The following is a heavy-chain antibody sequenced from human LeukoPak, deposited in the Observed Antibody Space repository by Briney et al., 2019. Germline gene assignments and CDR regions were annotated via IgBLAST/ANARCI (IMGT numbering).Heavy chain of an antibody. D-gene: IGHD4-17*01. CDR3: ARDRALANHGDHHYYFDN. J-gene: IGHJ4*02. Sequence: PSETLSLTCTVSDDSISNYYWSWMRQPAGKGLEWIGRLDPSGTTNYSPSLKSRVTMSADTSKNQFSLRLNSVTAADTAVYYCARDRALANHGDHHYYFDNWGQGILVTVSS. CDR2: LDPSGTT. CDR1: DDSISNYY. V-gene: IGHV4-4*07.